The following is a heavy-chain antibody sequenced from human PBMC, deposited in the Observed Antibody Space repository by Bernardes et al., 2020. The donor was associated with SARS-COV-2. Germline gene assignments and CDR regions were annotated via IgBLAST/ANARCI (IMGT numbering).Heavy chain of an antibody. CDR2: IYWDDDK. Sequence: SGPTLVQPSHPLTLTFTFSGFSLRPSGVGVGWIRLPSGKALEWLALIYWDDDKRYSPPLKSRLTITKDTSKKQVVLTMTNMDPVDTATYDCAHTGYSSSWGLVGDRGQGTLVSVSS. J-gene: IGHJ4*02. D-gene: IGHD6-13*01. CDR1: GFSLRPSGVG. CDR3: AHTGYSSSWGLVGD. V-gene: IGHV2-5*02.